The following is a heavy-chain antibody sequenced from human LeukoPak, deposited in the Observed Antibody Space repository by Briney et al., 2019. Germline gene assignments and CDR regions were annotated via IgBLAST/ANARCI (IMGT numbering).Heavy chain of an antibody. Sequence: PSETLSLTCTVSGGSISSYYWSWIRQPPGKGPEWIGYIYYSGSTNYNPSLKSRVTISVDTSKNQFSLKLSSVTAADTAVYYCAALYTYYYDSSGYYNDFDYWGQGTLVTVSS. CDR1: GGSISSYY. D-gene: IGHD3-22*01. V-gene: IGHV4-59*01. CDR3: AALYTYYYDSSGYYNDFDY. J-gene: IGHJ4*02. CDR2: IYYSGST.